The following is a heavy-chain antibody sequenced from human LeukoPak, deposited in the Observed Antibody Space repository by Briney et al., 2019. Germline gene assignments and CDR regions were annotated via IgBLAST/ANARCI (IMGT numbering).Heavy chain of an antibody. J-gene: IGHJ5*02. V-gene: IGHV4-4*07. CDR3: ARTIYGSSYWFDP. Sequence: PSETLSLTCTVSGASFNSYYWSWIRQPAGKGLEWIGRIYTSGSTNYNPSLKSRVTMSVDTSKNQFSLKLSSVTAADTAVYYCARTIYGSSYWFDPWGQGTLVTVSS. D-gene: IGHD3-10*01. CDR1: GASFNSYY. CDR2: IYTSGST.